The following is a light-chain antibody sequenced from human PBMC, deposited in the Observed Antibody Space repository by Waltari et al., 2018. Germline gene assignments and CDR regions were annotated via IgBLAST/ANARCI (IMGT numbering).Light chain of an antibody. J-gene: IGLJ2*01. CDR3: AAWHDSLNGVA. V-gene: IGLV1-44*01. CDR1: SSSIGNNT. Sequence: QSVLTQPPSVSGTPGQRVTISCSVGSSSIGNNTVNWYQQLPGPVPRLLIYNNMVRPTGVPDRFSGSKSGTSASLVITGLQSEDEADYYCAAWHDSLNGVAFGGGTKVTVL. CDR2: NNM.